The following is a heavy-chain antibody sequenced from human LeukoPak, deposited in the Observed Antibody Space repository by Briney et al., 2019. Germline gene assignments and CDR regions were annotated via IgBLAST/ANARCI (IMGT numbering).Heavy chain of an antibody. CDR1: GFTFSSYG. Sequence: PGRSLRLSCAASGFTFSSYGMHWVRQAPGKGLEWVSVISYDGSDKYYADSVKGRFTISRDNSKNTLYLQMNSLRAEDTAVYYCGRTVTPGGNYYYYGMDVWGQATTVTVCS. CDR3: GRTVTPGGNYYYYGMDV. CDR2: ISYDGSDK. J-gene: IGHJ6*02. D-gene: IGHD5-18*01. V-gene: IGHV3-30*03.